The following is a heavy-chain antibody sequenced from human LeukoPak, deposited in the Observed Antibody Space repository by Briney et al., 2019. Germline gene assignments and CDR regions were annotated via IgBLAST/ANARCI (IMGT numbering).Heavy chain of an antibody. CDR1: GGYISSYY. Sequence: PSETLSLTCTVSGGYISSYYWSWIRQPPGKGLEWIGFIYYSGSTNYNPSLKSRVIISVDTSKNQFSLKLNSVTAADTAVYYCARSPAYSYDSGSLDYWGQGTLVTVSS. J-gene: IGHJ4*02. V-gene: IGHV4-59*01. CDR2: IYYSGST. D-gene: IGHD3-22*01. CDR3: ARSPAYSYDSGSLDY.